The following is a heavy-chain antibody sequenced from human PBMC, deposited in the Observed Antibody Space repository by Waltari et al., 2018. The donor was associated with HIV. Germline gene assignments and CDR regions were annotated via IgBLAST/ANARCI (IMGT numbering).Heavy chain of an antibody. Sequence: QVQLVQSGAEVKKPGASVKVSCKASGYTFTGYYMHWVRQAPGHGREWMGRINPISGGTNYAQKFKGRVTMTRDTSISTAYMELSRLRSDDTAVYYCARIPKSGVYFDYWGQGTLVTVSS. D-gene: IGHD2-2*02. V-gene: IGHV1-2*06. CDR2: INPISGGT. CDR3: ARIPKSGVYFDY. CDR1: GYTFTGYY. J-gene: IGHJ4*02.